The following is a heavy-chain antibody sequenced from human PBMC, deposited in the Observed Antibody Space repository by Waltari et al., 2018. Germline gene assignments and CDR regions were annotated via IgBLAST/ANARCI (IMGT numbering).Heavy chain of an antibody. CDR1: GFTFSSYS. Sequence: EVQLVESGGGLVQPGGSLRLSCAASGFTFSSYSMNWVRQAPGKGLEWVSYISSSSSTRYYADSVKGRFTISRDNAKNSLYLQMNSLRAEDTAVYYCAREETTYYYDSSGYPGFLLDYWGQGTLVTVSS. D-gene: IGHD3-22*01. CDR2: ISSSSSTR. J-gene: IGHJ4*02. CDR3: AREETTYYYDSSGYPGFLLDY. V-gene: IGHV3-48*04.